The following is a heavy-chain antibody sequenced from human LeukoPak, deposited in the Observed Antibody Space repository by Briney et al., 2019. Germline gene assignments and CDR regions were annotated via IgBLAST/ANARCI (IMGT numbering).Heavy chain of an antibody. Sequence: QTGGSLRLSCATSGFIFSTYALSWVRQAPGKGLEWASSISGSGGSTYHADSVKGRFTISRDSSKNTLYLQMNSLRAEDTAIYYCARVVRAAPGKGYFDYWGQGTLVTVSS. V-gene: IGHV3-23*01. D-gene: IGHD6-13*01. CDR3: ARVVRAAPGKGYFDY. CDR2: ISGSGGST. CDR1: GFIFSTYA. J-gene: IGHJ4*02.